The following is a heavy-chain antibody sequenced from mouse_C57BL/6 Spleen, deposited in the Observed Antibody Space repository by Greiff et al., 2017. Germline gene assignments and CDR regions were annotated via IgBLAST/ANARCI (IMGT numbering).Heavy chain of an antibody. CDR3: AIRKYYGSRGDAMGY. CDR2: IDPSDSYT. D-gene: IGHD1-1*01. CDR1: GYTFTSYW. J-gene: IGHJ4*01. Sequence: QVQLQQPGAELVMPGASVKLSCTASGYTFTSYWMHWVKQRPGQGLEWIGEIDPSDSYTNYNQKFKGKSTLAVDKSSSTAYMQLSSLTSEDSAVYYCAIRKYYGSRGDAMGYWGQGTSVTVSS. V-gene: IGHV1-69*01.